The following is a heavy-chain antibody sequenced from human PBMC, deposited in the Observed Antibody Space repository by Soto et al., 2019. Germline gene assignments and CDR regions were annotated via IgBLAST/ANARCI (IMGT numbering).Heavy chain of an antibody. V-gene: IGHV4-59*01. CDR3: ASSEIVGATPRDYGMDV. CDR2: IYYSGST. J-gene: IGHJ6*02. D-gene: IGHD1-26*01. Sequence: SETLSLTCTVSGGSISSYYWSWIRQPPGKGLEWIGYIYYSGSTNYNPSLKSRVTISVDTSKNQFSLKLSSVTAADTAVYYCASSEIVGATPRDYGMDVWGQGTTVTVSS. CDR1: GGSISSYY.